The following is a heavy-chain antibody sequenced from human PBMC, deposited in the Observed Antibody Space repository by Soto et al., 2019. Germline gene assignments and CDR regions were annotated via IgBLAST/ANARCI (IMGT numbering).Heavy chain of an antibody. Sequence: QVQLVQSGPELKKPGAPVKVSCKTSGYSFYNSGISWVRQAPGQGLEWMGWISVYSGYAHYAQKFQGRVIMTADTFTSTSYMELRGLRSDDTAMYYCSKNGTTWFAAWGQGTLVTVSS. CDR3: SKNGTTWFAA. CDR1: GYSFYNSG. J-gene: IGHJ5*02. V-gene: IGHV1-18*01. CDR2: ISVYSGYA. D-gene: IGHD1-1*01.